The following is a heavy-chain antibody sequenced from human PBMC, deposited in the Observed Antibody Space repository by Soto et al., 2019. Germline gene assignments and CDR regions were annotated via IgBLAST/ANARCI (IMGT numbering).Heavy chain of an antibody. CDR1: GGTFSSYT. Sequence: GASVKVSCKASGGTFSSYTISWVRQAPGQGLEWMGRIIPILGIANYAQKFQGRVTITADKSTSTAYMELSSLRSEDTAVYYCARDVYDDYGDHAQGDYWGQGTLVTVPQ. CDR2: IIPILGIA. D-gene: IGHD4-17*01. J-gene: IGHJ4*02. V-gene: IGHV1-69*04. CDR3: ARDVYDDYGDHAQGDY.